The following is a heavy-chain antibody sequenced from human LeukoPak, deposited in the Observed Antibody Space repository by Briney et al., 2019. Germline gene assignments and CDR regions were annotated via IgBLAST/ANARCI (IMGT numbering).Heavy chain of an antibody. CDR1: GYSISSGYY. CDR2: IYHSGST. CDR3: ARVAGSGSYAWFDP. V-gene: IGHV4-38-2*02. J-gene: IGHJ5*02. D-gene: IGHD3-10*01. Sequence: SETLSLTCTVSGYSISSGYYWGWIRQPPGKGLEWIGSIYHSGSTYYNPSLKSRVTISIDTSKNQFSLKLSSVTAADTAVYYCARVAGSGSYAWFDPWGQGTLVTVSS.